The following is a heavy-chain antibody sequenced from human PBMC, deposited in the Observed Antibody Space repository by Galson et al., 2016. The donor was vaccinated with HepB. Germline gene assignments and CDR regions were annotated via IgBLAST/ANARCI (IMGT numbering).Heavy chain of an antibody. CDR1: GDSISTYY. J-gene: IGHJ4*02. D-gene: IGHD2-15*01. V-gene: IGHV4-59*01. Sequence: SETLSLTCTVSGDSISTYYWSWIRQPPGKGLEWIGYIYYSGSANYNPSLKSRVSFSMDTSKNQFSLKLSSVMPADTAIYYCARDQGGPSDHWGRGTLVTVSS. CDR2: IYYSGSA. CDR3: ARDQGGPSDH.